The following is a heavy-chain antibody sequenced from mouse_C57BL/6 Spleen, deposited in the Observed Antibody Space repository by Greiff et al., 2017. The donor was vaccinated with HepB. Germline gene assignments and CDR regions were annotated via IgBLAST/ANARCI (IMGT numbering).Heavy chain of an antibody. Sequence: VQLQQSGAELVRPGASVKLSCTASGFNIKDDYMHWVKQRPEQGLEWIGWIDPENGDTEYASKFQGKATITADTSSNTAYLQLSSLTSEDTAVYYCTTDPGFAYWGQGTLVTVSA. J-gene: IGHJ3*01. CDR3: TTDPGFAY. V-gene: IGHV14-4*01. CDR2: IDPENGDT. CDR1: GFNIKDDY.